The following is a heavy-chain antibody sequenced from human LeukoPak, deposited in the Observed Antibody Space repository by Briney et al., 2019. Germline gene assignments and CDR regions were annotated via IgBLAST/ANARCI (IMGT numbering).Heavy chain of an antibody. Sequence: ASVKVSCKASGGTFRSYAISWVRQAPGQGLEWMGRIIPILGIANYAQKFQGRVTITADKSTSTAYMELSSLRSEDTAVYYCATDEGGNFDYWGQGTLVTVSS. CDR1: GGTFRSYA. J-gene: IGHJ4*02. V-gene: IGHV1-69*04. CDR2: IIPILGIA. CDR3: ATDEGGNFDY.